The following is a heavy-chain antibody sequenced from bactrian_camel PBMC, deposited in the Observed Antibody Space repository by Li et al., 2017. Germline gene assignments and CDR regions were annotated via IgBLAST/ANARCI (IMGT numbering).Heavy chain of an antibody. CDR1: GNIPDTNL. CDR2: IYLGGGNT. J-gene: IGHJ4*01. D-gene: IGHD5*01. V-gene: IGHV3S54*01. Sequence: SGGGSVQDGGSLRLSCAASGNIPDTNLLGWFRQAPGKEREGVAAIYLGGGNTNYADSVKGRFTISQDNDKNTVYLQMNSLKAEDAAMYYCAMSTGWWFYHYWGQGTQVTVS. CDR3: AMSTGWWFYHY.